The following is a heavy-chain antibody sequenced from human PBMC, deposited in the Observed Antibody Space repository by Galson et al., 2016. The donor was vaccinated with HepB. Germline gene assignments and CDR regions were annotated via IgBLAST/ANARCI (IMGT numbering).Heavy chain of an antibody. D-gene: IGHD2-2*01. V-gene: IGHV3-23*01. Sequence: SLRLSCAASGFTFSSYGMHWVRQAPGKGLEWVSAISGSGGSTYYADSVKGRFTISRDNSKNTLYLQMNSLRAEDTAVYYCAKDIQMGVPAAFDYWGQGTLVTVSS. CDR1: GFTFSSYG. CDR2: ISGSGGST. CDR3: AKDIQMGVPAAFDY. J-gene: IGHJ4*02.